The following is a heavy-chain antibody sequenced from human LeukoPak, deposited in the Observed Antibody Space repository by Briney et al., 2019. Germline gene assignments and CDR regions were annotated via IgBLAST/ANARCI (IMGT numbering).Heavy chain of an antibody. D-gene: IGHD5-18*01. CDR3: ARDRIHYFDY. V-gene: IGHV3-30*02. CDR1: GFTFSSYG. Sequence: PGGSLRLSCAASGFTFSSYGMHWVRQAPGKGLEWVAFIRYDGSNKYYADSVKGRFTISRDNFKNTLYLQMNSPRAEDTAVYYCARDRIHYFDYWGQGTLVTVSS. CDR2: IRYDGSNK. J-gene: IGHJ4*02.